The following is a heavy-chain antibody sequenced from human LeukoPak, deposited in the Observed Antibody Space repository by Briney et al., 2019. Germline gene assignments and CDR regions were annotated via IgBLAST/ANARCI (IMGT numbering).Heavy chain of an antibody. D-gene: IGHD3-10*01. CDR1: SGSFSGYY. CDR2: IDHSGST. Sequence: PSETLSLTRAVYSGSFSGYYWSWIRQPPGKGLEWIGEIDHSGSTNYNPSLKSRLTISLDTSKNQFSLKLSSVTAADTAVYYCERDGSGSYGPKPIDYWGQGTLVTVSS. CDR3: ERDGSGSYGPKPIDY. V-gene: IGHV4-34*01. J-gene: IGHJ4*02.